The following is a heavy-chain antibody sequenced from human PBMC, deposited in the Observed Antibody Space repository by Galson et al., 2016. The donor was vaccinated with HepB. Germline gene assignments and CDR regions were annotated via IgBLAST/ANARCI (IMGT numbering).Heavy chain of an antibody. CDR1: GFTFSSYW. CDR3: ARHSGNFAENWFDP. Sequence: SLRLSCAAPGFTFSSYWMHWVRQAPGKGLVWVSRINSDGSSTSYADSVKGRFTISRDNAKNTLYLQMNSLRAEDTAVYYCARHSGNFAENWFDPWGQGTLVTVSS. V-gene: IGHV3-74*01. J-gene: IGHJ5*02. CDR2: INSDGSST. D-gene: IGHD4-23*01.